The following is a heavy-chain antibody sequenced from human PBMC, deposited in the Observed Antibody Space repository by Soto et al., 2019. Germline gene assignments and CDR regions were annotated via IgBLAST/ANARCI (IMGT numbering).Heavy chain of an antibody. CDR3: ARRRDFLDY. J-gene: IGHJ4*02. D-gene: IGHD3-3*01. Sequence: QVQLVESGGGLVKAGGSLRLSCAASGFTFSDYYMTWIRQAPGKGLEWVSYIGSGGGTIYYADSVKGRFTISSDNAKSSLYLQMNSLRAEDTAVYYCARRRDFLDYWGQGTLVTFSS. CDR1: GFTFSDYY. CDR2: IGSGGGTI. V-gene: IGHV3-11*01.